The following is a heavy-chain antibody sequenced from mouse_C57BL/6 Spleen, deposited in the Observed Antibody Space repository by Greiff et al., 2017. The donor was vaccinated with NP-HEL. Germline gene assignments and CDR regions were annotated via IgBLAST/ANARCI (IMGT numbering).Heavy chain of an antibody. D-gene: IGHD2-3*01. Sequence: EVKLMESGGDLVKPGGSLKLSCAASGFTFSSYGMSWVRPTPDKRLEWVATISSGGSYTYYPDSVKGRFTISRDNAKNTLYLQMSSLKSEDTAMYYYERGDGAMDYWGQGTSVTVSS. J-gene: IGHJ4*01. V-gene: IGHV5-6*01. CDR2: ISSGGSYT. CDR1: GFTFSSYG. CDR3: ERGDGAMDY.